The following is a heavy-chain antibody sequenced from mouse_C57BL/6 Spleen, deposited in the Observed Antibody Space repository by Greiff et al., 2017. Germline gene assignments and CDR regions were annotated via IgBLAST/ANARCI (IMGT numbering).Heavy chain of an antibody. CDR1: GYTFTSSW. CDR2: IDPSDSYT. Sequence: VQLQQPGAELVMPGASVKLSCKASGYTFTSSWMHWVKQRPGQGLEWIGDIDPSDSYTNYNQKFKGKSTLTVDKSSSTAYMQLSSLTSEDSAVYYCARTTVVATRYFDYWGQGTTLTVSS. V-gene: IGHV1-69*01. CDR3: ARTTVVATRYFDY. J-gene: IGHJ2*01. D-gene: IGHD1-1*01.